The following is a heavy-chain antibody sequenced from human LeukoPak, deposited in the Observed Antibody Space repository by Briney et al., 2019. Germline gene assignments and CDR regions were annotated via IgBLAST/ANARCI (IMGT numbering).Heavy chain of an antibody. J-gene: IGHJ4*02. CDR3: ARAEESIAAAGAIDY. D-gene: IGHD6-13*01. CDR1: GVSISSYY. Sequence: PSETLSLTCTVSGVSISSYYWSWIRKPPGKGLEWIGYIYYSGSTNYNPSLKSRVTISVDTSKNQFSLKLSSVTAADTAVYYCARAEESIAAAGAIDYWGQGTLVTVSS. V-gene: IGHV4-59*01. CDR2: IYYSGST.